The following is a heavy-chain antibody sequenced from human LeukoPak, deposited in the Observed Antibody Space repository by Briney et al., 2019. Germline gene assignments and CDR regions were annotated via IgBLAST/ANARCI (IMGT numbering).Heavy chain of an antibody. CDR2: IYYSGST. J-gene: IGHJ4*02. CDR3: ARRRTYYDFWSGYRPFDY. CDR1: GGSISSSSYY. Sequence: PSETLSLTCTVSGGSISSSSYYWGWIRQPPGKGLEWIGSIYYSGSTYYNPSLKSRVTISVDTSKNQFSLKLSSVTAADTAVYYCARRRTYYDFWSGYRPFDYWGQGTLVTVSS. D-gene: IGHD3-3*01. V-gene: IGHV4-39*01.